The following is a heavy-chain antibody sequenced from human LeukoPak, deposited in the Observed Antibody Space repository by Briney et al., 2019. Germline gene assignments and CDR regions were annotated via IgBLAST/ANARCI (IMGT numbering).Heavy chain of an antibody. V-gene: IGHV1-2*02. CDR3: ARGDDIVPDY. D-gene: IGHD2-15*01. J-gene: IGHJ4*02. CDR2: MKHDGT. CDR1: GYTFTGCY. Sequence: ASVKVSCKASGYTFTGCYMHWVRQAPGQGLGWMGWMKHDGTEYAQKFQGRVTMTRDTSISTAYMELSRLRSDDTAVYYCARGDDIVPDYWGQGTLVTVSS.